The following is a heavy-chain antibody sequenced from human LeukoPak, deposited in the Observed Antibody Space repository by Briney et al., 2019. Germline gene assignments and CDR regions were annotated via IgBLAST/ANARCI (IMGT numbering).Heavy chain of an antibody. CDR1: GYTFTRYY. Sequence: SVKVSCKASGYTFTRYYMHWLRQAPGQGLEGMGRINPNSGGTNYAQKFQGRVTMTRDTSISTAYMELSRLRSDDTAVYYCARAYSSGSPYWGQGTLVTVSS. CDR3: ARAYSSGSPY. D-gene: IGHD6-19*01. V-gene: IGHV1-2*06. J-gene: IGHJ4*02. CDR2: INPNSGGT.